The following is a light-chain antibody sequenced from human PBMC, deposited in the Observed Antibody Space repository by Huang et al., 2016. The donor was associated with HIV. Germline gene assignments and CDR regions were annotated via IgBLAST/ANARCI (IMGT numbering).Light chain of an antibody. CDR3: MQALQSPFT. CDR2: LGS. J-gene: IGKJ3*01. CDR1: RSLLHSDGHTY. Sequence: VMTQSPLSLSVTPGEPAAISCRSSRSLLHSDGHTYLDWYLQRPGQSPQLLVYLGSTRASGVTDRISGSGSGTDFTLKISRVEAEYVGIYYCMQALQSPFTFGPGTKVDIK. V-gene: IGKV2-28*01.